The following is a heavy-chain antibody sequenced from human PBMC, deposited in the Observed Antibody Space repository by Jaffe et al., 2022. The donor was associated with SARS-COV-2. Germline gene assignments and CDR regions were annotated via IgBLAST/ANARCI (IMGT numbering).Heavy chain of an antibody. V-gene: IGHV3-23*01. D-gene: IGHD1-7*01. Sequence: EVQLLESGGGLVQPGGSLRLSCVVSGFTFSSFGMSWVRQAPGKGLEWVSGIRGSGGRTYYADSVKGRFTISRDNSKNTLYLEMNSLRAEDTAVYYCAKGGLGTTDWFDPWGQGTLVTVSS. J-gene: IGHJ5*02. CDR2: IRGSGGRT. CDR3: AKGGLGTTDWFDP. CDR1: GFTFSSFG.